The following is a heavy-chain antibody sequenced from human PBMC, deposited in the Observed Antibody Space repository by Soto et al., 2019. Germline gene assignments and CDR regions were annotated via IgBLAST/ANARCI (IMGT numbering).Heavy chain of an antibody. CDR2: ISAHNGNT. CDR3: ARGRYGDY. CDR1: GYGVTTYG. D-gene: IGHD1-1*01. V-gene: IGHV1-18*01. Sequence: VHLVQSGAEVKKPGASVKVSCKGSGYGVTTYGITWVRQAPGQGLEWMAWISAHNGNTNYAQKLQGRVTVTRDTSTSTAYMELRSLRSDDTAVYYCARGRYGDYWGQGALVTVSS. J-gene: IGHJ4*02.